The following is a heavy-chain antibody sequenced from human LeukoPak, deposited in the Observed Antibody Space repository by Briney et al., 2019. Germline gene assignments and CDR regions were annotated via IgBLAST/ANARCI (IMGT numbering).Heavy chain of an antibody. D-gene: IGHD3-22*01. J-gene: IGHJ3*02. V-gene: IGHV3-74*01. CDR2: INPDGTTT. CDR1: GFIFSRYW. Sequence: GGSLRLSCAASGFIFSRYWLYWVRQAPGKGLVWVSHINPDGTTTNYGDFVKGRFTISRDNAKETLYLQMSSLRAEDTALYYCATLTHYDSRSFAFDIWGQGTMVTVSS. CDR3: ATLTHYDSRSFAFDI.